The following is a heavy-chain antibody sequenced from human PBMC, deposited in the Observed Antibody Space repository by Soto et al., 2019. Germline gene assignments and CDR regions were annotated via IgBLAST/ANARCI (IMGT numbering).Heavy chain of an antibody. CDR2: ISNGGNTV. Sequence: QLRLVESGGGLVKPGGSLRLSCAASGFTFSDYYMTWIRQAPGKGLEWISYISNGGNTVYYADSVKGRFTISRDNARNLLYLQMSSLRADATAVYYCARPDLLRGGGTPKGVYYYMDVWGRGTTVTVSS. D-gene: IGHD3-10*01. V-gene: IGHV3-11*01. CDR3: ARPDLLRGGGTPKGVYYYMDV. CDR1: GFTFSDYY. J-gene: IGHJ6*03.